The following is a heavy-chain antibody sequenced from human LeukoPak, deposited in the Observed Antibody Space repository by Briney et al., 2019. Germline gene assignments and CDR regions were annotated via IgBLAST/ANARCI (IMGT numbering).Heavy chain of an antibody. V-gene: IGHV3-23*01. Sequence: PGGSLRLSCAASGFTFSNYAMSWVRQAPGKGLEWVSDISGSGDSTHYADSVKGRFTISRDNSKNTLYLQMNSLRAEDTAVYYCAKDRAPSGSFGLDYWGKGTLVAVSS. CDR3: AKDRAPSGSFGLDY. D-gene: IGHD1-26*01. J-gene: IGHJ4*02. CDR2: ISGSGDST. CDR1: GFTFSNYA.